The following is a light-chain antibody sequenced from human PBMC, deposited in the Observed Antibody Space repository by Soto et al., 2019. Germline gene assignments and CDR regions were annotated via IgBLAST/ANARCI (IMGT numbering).Light chain of an antibody. CDR3: QQANSFPWT. V-gene: IGKV1-12*01. CDR1: QGVGSW. J-gene: IGKJ1*01. CDR2: AAS. Sequence: DIQMTQSPSSVSAPVGDRVTITCRASQGVGSWLAWYQQKPGKAPKLLIFAASSLQSGVPSRFGGSGSGTDFTLTISSLQPEDVASYYCQQANSFPWTFGQGTKVEIK.